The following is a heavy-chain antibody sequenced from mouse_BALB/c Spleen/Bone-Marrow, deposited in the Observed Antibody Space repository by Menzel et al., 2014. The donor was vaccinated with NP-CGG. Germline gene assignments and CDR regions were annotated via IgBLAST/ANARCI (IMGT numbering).Heavy chain of an antibody. V-gene: IGHV1-54*01. CDR1: GYAFTNYL. CDR3: AREKGKDAMDY. Sequence: QVQLQQSGAEPVSPGTSVKESCKASGYAFTNYLIVWVKPRPGQGLEWIGVINPGSGGTNYNEKVKGKATLTADKSSSSAYMQLSSLTSDDSAVYFCAREKGKDAMDYWGQGTSVTVSS. CDR2: INPGSGGT. J-gene: IGHJ4*01. D-gene: IGHD2-1*01.